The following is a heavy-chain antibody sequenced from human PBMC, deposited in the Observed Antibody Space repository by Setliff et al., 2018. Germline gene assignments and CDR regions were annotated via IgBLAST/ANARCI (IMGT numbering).Heavy chain of an antibody. CDR2: MNPNSGNT. D-gene: IGHD6-6*01. V-gene: IGHV1-8*02. CDR3: ARVSEYYYYYYMDV. Sequence: GASVKVSCKASGYTFTSYDINWVRQATGQGLEWMGWMNPNSGNTGYAQKFQGRVTMTRNTSISTAYMELSSLRSEDTAVYYCARVSEYYYYYYMDVWGKGTTVTVSS. J-gene: IGHJ6*03. CDR1: GYTFTSYD.